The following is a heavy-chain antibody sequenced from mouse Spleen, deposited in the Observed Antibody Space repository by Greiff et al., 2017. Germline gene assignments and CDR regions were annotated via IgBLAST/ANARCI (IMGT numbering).Heavy chain of an antibody. CDR1: GYTFTDYA. CDR2: ISTYYGDA. Sequence: VQLQESGAELVRPGVSVKISCKGSGYTFTDYAMPWVKQSHAKSLEWIGVISTYYGDASYNQKFKGKATMTVDKSSSTAYMELARLTSEDSAIYYCARSRGVVATDAMDYWGQGTSVTVSS. J-gene: IGHJ4*01. V-gene: IGHV1S137*01. D-gene: IGHD1-1*01. CDR3: ARSRGVVATDAMDY.